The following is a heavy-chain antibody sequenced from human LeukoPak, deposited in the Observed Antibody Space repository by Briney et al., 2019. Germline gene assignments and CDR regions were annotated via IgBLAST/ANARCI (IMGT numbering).Heavy chain of an antibody. V-gene: IGHV3-30*03. CDR3: ARDLSGYGSS. D-gene: IGHD6-13*01. CDR2: ISYDGSNT. Sequence: GGSLRLSCAASGFTFSSYGMQWVRQAPGKGLEWVAVISYDGSNTYYADSVKGRFTISRDNSKNTLYLQMNSLRAEDTAVYYCARDLSGYGSSWGQGTLVTVSS. CDR1: GFTFSSYG. J-gene: IGHJ4*02.